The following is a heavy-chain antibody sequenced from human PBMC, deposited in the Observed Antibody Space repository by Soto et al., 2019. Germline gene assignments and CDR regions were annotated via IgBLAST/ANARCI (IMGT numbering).Heavy chain of an antibody. V-gene: IGHV4-34*01. D-gene: IGHD2-15*01. CDR3: AQAGGGSPGRWFSY. CDR1: GGSFSGYY. Sequence: QVQLQQWGAGLLKPSETLSLTCAVYGGSFSGYYWSWIRQPPGKGLEWIGEINHSGSTNYNPSLKSRVTISVDTSKNQFSLKLSSVTAADTAVYYCAQAGGGSPGRWFSYWGQGTLVTVSS. CDR2: INHSGST. J-gene: IGHJ4*02.